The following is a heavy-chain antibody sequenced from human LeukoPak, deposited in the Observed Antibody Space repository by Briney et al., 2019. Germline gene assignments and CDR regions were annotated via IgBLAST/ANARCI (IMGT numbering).Heavy chain of an antibody. V-gene: IGHV3-23*01. CDR1: GLTFSDYR. CDR2: TAGADDVI. D-gene: IGHD4-17*01. CDR3: ARDQNEGYGDYFYYFDY. Sequence: PGGSLRLSCAVSGLTFSDYRMIWVRQAPEKRLEWVAVTAGADDVIQYADSVKGRFTISTDNSKNTLYLQMNSLRAEDTAVYYCARDQNEGYGDYFYYFDYWGQGTLVTVSS. J-gene: IGHJ4*02.